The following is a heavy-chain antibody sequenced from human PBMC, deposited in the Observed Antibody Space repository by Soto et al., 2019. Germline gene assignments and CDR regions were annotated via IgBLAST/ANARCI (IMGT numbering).Heavy chain of an antibody. J-gene: IGHJ3*02. D-gene: IGHD4-17*01. V-gene: IGHV4-39*01. CDR3: ARPYDDYGDYYAFDI. CDR2: IYYSGST. CDR1: GGSISSSSYY. Sequence: SETLSLTCTVSGGSISSSSYYWGWIRQPPGKGLEWIGSIYYSGSTYYNPSLKSRATISVDTSKNQFSLKLSSVTAADTAVYYCARPYDDYGDYYAFDIWGQGTMVTVSS.